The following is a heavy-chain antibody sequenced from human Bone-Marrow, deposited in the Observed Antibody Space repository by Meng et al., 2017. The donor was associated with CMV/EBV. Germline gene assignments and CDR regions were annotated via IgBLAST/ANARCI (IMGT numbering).Heavy chain of an antibody. V-gene: IGHV3-21*01. CDR1: GFTFNSYS. CDR2: ISSSSYI. CDR3: ARYCSSTSCPKGAFDI. J-gene: IGHJ3*02. D-gene: IGHD2-2*01. Sequence: GESLKISCAASGFTFNSYSMNWVRQAPGKGLEWVSSISSSSYIYYADSVKGRFTISRDNAKNSLYLQMNSLRAEDTAVYYCARYCSSTSCPKGAFDIWGQGTMVTVSS.